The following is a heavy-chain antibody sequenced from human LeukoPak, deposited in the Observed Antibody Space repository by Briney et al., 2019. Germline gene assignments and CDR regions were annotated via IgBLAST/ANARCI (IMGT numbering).Heavy chain of an antibody. V-gene: IGHV3-23*01. CDR3: AKGSYQKGYSTSWPDAFDV. CDR2: ISGSGGRT. Sequence: GGSLRLSCAASGFTFSSYWMSWVRQLSGKGLEWVSGISGSGGRTYNADSVKGRFTISRDNSRDTLYLQMSSPRAEDTAVYYCAKGSYQKGYSTSWPDAFDVWGQGTMVTVSS. D-gene: IGHD2-2*01. J-gene: IGHJ3*01. CDR1: GFTFSSYW.